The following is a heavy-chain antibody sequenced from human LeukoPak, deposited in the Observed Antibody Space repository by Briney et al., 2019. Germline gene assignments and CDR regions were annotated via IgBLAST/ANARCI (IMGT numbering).Heavy chain of an antibody. V-gene: IGHV4-39*07. CDR1: GDSISTSNSY. D-gene: IGHD3-22*01. Sequence: SETLSLTCTVSGDSISTSNSYWGWIRQPPGKALEWIGEINHSGSTNYNPSLKSRVTISVDTSKNQFSLKLSSVTAADTAVYYCARGSPYYDSSGYEYWGQGTLVTVSS. J-gene: IGHJ4*02. CDR3: ARGSPYYDSSGYEY. CDR2: INHSGST.